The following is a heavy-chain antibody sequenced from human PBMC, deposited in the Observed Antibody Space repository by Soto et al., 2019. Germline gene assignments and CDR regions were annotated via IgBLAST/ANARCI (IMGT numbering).Heavy chain of an antibody. CDR1: GFTFSSYA. J-gene: IGHJ4*02. Sequence: QPGGSLRLSCAASGFTFSSYAMSWVRQAPGKGLEWVSAISGSGGSTYYADSVKGRFTISRDNSKNTLYLQMNSLRAEDTAVYYCAKDWGVGGVGATTYLYRVYFGYYFDYWGQGTLVTVSS. V-gene: IGHV3-23*01. CDR2: ISGSGGST. CDR3: AKDWGVGGVGATTYLYRVYFGYYFDY. D-gene: IGHD1-26*01.